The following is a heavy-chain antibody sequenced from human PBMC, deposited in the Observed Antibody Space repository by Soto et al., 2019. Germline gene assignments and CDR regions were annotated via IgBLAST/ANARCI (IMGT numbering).Heavy chain of an antibody. V-gene: IGHV3-30*04. Sequence: QVQLVESGGGVVQPGTSLRLSCEGSGITLSSYAMHWVRQGPGKGLEWVAVISSDGKNKYYADSVKGRFSISRDTSKNAMYLQVKSLRTEDTAVYYCAGGTPIISGTTGGYWGQGTLVTVSS. CDR2: ISSDGKNK. D-gene: IGHD1-20*01. CDR3: AGGTPIISGTTGGY. J-gene: IGHJ4*02. CDR1: GITLSSYA.